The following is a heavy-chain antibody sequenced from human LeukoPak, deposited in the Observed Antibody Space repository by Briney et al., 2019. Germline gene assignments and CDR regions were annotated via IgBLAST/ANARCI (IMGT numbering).Heavy chain of an antibody. CDR3: ARESNGDPRFFDY. CDR1: GDSISIGNYY. V-gene: IGHV4-61*02. D-gene: IGHD2-8*01. Sequence: SETLSLTCTVSGDSISIGNYYWNWIRQPAGKGLEWIGRINTSGNTKYNPSLKSRVTISVDTSKNQFSLKLTSVTAADTALYYCARESNGDPRFFDYWGQGTLVTVSS. CDR2: INTSGNT. J-gene: IGHJ4*02.